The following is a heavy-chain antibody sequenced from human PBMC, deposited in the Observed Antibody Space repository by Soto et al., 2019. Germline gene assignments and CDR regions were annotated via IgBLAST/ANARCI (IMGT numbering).Heavy chain of an antibody. Sequence: SLRLSCSASGFTFSSYAMIWVRQSPVKGLEWVSAISGSGGSTYYADSVKGRFTISRDNSKNTLYLQMNSLRAEDTAVYYCAKGPHIPTAMVTWFDYWGQGTLVTVSS. CDR2: ISGSGGST. CDR1: GFTFSSYA. V-gene: IGHV3-23*01. J-gene: IGHJ4*02. D-gene: IGHD5-18*01. CDR3: AKGPHIPTAMVTWFDY.